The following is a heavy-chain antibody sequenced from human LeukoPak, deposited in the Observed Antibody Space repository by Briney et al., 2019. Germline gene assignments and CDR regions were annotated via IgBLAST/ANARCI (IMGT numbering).Heavy chain of an antibody. J-gene: IGHJ4*02. CDR3: ARVSTYHDSVTGYYEPLAY. D-gene: IGHD3-9*01. CDR2: IIPILGIA. CDR1: GGTFSSYA. Sequence: SVKVSCKASGGTFSSYAISWVRQAPGQGLEWMGRIIPILGIANYAQKFQGRVTITADKSTSTAYMELSSLRSEDTAVYFCARVSTYHDSVTGYYEPLAYWGQGTVVAVSS. V-gene: IGHV1-69*04.